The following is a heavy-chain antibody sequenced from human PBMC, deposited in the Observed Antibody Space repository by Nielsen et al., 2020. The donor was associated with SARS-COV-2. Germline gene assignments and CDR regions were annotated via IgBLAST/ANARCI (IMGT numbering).Heavy chain of an antibody. D-gene: IGHD3-3*01. V-gene: IGHV3-21*01. CDR3: ARDPSYPSILRFPYYFDT. J-gene: IGHJ4*02. CDR2: ISSSSSYI. Sequence: WIRQPPGKGLEWVSSISSSSSYIYYADSVKGRFTISRDNAKNTLYLQMNSLRAEDTAVYYCARDPSYPSILRFPYYFDTGAREPWSPSPQ.